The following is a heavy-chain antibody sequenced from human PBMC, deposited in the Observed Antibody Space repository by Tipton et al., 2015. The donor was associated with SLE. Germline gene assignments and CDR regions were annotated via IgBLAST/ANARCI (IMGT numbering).Heavy chain of an antibody. V-gene: IGHV4-61*02. CDR1: GGSISSGSFY. CDR3: ARGLGTVTTRAFDI. CDR2: IYTSGST. D-gene: IGHD4-17*01. J-gene: IGHJ3*02. Sequence: TLSLTCTVSGGSISSGSFYWSWIRQPAGKGLEWIGRIYTSGSTSYNPSLKSRVTISLDTSKNQFSLKLNSVTAADTAVYYCARGLGTVTTRAFDIWGQGTMVTVSS.